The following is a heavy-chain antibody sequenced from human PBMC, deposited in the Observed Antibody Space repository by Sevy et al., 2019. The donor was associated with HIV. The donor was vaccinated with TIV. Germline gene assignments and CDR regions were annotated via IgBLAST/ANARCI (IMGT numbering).Heavy chain of an antibody. D-gene: IGHD2-2*01. V-gene: IGHV3-48*03. CDR1: GFTFSSYE. Sequence: GGSLRLPCAASGFTFSSYEMNWVRQAPGKGLECVSYISSSGSTIYYADSVKGRFTISRDNAKNSLYLQMNSLRAEDTAVYYCARAPYCSSTSCYGFDYWGQGTLVTVSS. CDR2: ISSSGSTI. J-gene: IGHJ4*02. CDR3: ARAPYCSSTSCYGFDY.